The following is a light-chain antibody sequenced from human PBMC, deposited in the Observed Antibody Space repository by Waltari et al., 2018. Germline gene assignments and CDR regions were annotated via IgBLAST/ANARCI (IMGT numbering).Light chain of an antibody. CDR1: QGISNY. Sequence: DIQLIQSPSFLSASVGDRVTITCRASQGISNYLAWYQQKPGKAPSLLIYGASTLQTWVPSRVSGSGSETEFTLTISGVQPEDFATYYCQHLNNYPLAFGGGTKVEI. CDR3: QHLNNYPLA. J-gene: IGKJ4*01. CDR2: GAS. V-gene: IGKV1-9*01.